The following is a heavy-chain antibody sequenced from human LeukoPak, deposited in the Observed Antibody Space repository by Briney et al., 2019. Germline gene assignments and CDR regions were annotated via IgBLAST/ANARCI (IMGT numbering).Heavy chain of an antibody. V-gene: IGHV3-43*01. CDR1: GFTFDDYT. Sequence: GGSLRLSCAASGFTFDDYTIHWVRQAPGKGLQWVSLISWNGVTTYYADSVKGRFTISRDNSENSLYLQMNSLRTEDTALYYCAKERGNSGYFDYWGQGTLVTVSS. D-gene: IGHD3-10*01. CDR3: AKERGNSGYFDY. CDR2: ISWNGVTT. J-gene: IGHJ4*02.